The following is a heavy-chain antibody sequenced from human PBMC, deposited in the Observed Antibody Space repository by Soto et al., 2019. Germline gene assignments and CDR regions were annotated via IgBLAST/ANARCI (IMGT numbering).Heavy chain of an antibody. V-gene: IGHV6-1*01. CDR1: GDSVSSNTAS. J-gene: IGHJ5*02. D-gene: IGHD5-12*01. CDR3: AKGDNLGPKTGYAFDP. CDR2: TYSRSEWYN. Sequence: PSQTLSLTCAISGDSVSSNTASWNWIRQSPSTDLEWLVRTYSRSEWYNEYAVSVKSRIIINPDTSKDQFSLQLNSVTPEDTAVYYCAKGDNLGPKTGYAFDPWGQGILVPVSS.